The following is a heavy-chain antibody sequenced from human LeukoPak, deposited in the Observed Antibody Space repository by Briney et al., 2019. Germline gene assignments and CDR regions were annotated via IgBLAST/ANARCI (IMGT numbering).Heavy chain of an antibody. Sequence: GGSLRLSCAASGFTFSSYAMSWVRQAPGKGLEWVSAIGGSGGSTYYADSVKGRFTISRDNSKNTLYLQMNSLRAEDTAVYYCAKDQSTTVTTYYFDYWGQGTLVTVSS. CDR3: AKDQSTTVTTYYFDY. CDR1: GFTFSSYA. D-gene: IGHD4-17*01. V-gene: IGHV3-23*01. CDR2: IGGSGGST. J-gene: IGHJ4*02.